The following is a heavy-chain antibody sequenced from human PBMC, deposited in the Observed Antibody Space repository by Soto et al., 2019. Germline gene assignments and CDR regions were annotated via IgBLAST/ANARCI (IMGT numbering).Heavy chain of an antibody. CDR3: AKDVVVGATTGLGDYYYYYGMDV. D-gene: IGHD1-26*01. CDR1: GFTFSSYG. V-gene: IGHV3-30*18. CDR2: ISYEGSNK. Sequence: GGSLRPSCAASGFTFSSYGMHWVRQAPGKGLEWVAVISYEGSNKYYADSVKGRFTISRDNSKNTLYLQMNSLRDEDTAVYYCAKDVVVGATTGLGDYYYYYGMDVWGQGTTVTVSS. J-gene: IGHJ6*02.